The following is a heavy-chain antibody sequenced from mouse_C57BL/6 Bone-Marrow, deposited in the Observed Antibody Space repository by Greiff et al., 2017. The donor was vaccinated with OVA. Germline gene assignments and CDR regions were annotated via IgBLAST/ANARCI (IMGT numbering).Heavy chain of an antibody. V-gene: IGHV1-4*01. CDR2: INPSSGYT. J-gene: IGHJ2*01. CDR3: ARGGGQRTDY. CDR1: GYTFTSYT. Sequence: QVQLKESGAELARPGDSVKMSCKASGYTFTSYTMHWVNQRPGQGLEWIGYINPSSGYTKYNQKFKDKATLTADKSSSTAYMQLSSRTSEDSAVYDCARGGGQRTDYWGQGTTLTVSS. D-gene: IGHD3-3*01.